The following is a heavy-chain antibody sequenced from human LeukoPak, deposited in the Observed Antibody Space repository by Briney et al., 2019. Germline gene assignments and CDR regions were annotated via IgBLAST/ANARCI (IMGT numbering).Heavy chain of an antibody. Sequence: SETLSLTCGVSGGSISSGGYSWSWIQQPPGKGLERIGYNYHSGSTYYNPSPKSRVTISVDRSKNQFSLKLSSVTAADTAVYYCAREGSSGVVVTARNWYFDLWGRGTLVTVSS. CDR1: GGSISSGGYS. CDR2: NYHSGST. J-gene: IGHJ2*01. V-gene: IGHV4-30-2*01. CDR3: AREGSSGVVVTARNWYFDL. D-gene: IGHD2-21*02.